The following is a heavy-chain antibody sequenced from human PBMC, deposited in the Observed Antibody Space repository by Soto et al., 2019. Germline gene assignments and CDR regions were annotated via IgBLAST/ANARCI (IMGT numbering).Heavy chain of an antibody. CDR3: ARGHRGYSYRQYFDY. Sequence: QVQLQQWGAGLLKPSETLSLTCAVYGGSFSGYYWRWIRQPPGQGLEWIGEINHSGSTNYNPSLKSRVTRSVDTYKNQYSLKLSSVTAADPAVYYCARGHRGYSYRQYFDYWGQGTLVTVSS. V-gene: IGHV4-34*01. D-gene: IGHD5-18*01. CDR1: GGSFSGYY. CDR2: INHSGST. J-gene: IGHJ4*02.